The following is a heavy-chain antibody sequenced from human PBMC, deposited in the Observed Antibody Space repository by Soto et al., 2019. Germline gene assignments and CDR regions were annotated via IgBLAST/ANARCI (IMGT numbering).Heavy chain of an antibody. Sequence: ASVKVSCKASGYTFTQYGLTWVRQAPGQGLEWLGWVGTNNENPRYTQKLQGRVTMTTDTSTNTAYMELRSLRSDDTAVYYCARAYYYDSSGYYPLHDWGQGTLVTVSS. V-gene: IGHV1-18*01. D-gene: IGHD3-22*01. CDR2: VGTNNENP. CDR1: GYTFTQYG. J-gene: IGHJ4*02. CDR3: ARAYYYDSSGYYPLHD.